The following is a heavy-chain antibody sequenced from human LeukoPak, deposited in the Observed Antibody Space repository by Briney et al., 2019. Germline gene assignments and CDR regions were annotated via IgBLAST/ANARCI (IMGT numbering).Heavy chain of an antibody. V-gene: IGHV1-2*02. CDR3: ARRLSTWSEGWFDP. CDR2: INPNSGDT. CDR1: VYTFTAYY. D-gene: IGHD6-13*01. J-gene: IGHJ5*02. Sequence: ASVKVSCKASVYTFTAYYIHWVRQAPGQGREWMGWINPNSGDTNYAQKFQGRVTMTRDTSITTAYMDLTSLTSDDTAVYYCARRLSTWSEGWFDPWGQGTLVTVSS.